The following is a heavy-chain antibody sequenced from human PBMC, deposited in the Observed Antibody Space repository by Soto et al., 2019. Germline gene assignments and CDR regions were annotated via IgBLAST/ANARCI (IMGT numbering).Heavy chain of an antibody. J-gene: IGHJ6*03. V-gene: IGHV5-51*01. D-gene: IGHD6-13*01. CDR3: ARRIAAAGTDYMDV. CDR1: GYSFTSYW. Sequence: LGESLKISCKGSGYSFTSYWIGWVRQMPGKGLEWMGIIYPGDSYSRYSPSFQGQVTISADKSISTAYLQWSSLKASDTAMYYCARRIAAAGTDYMDVWGKGTTVTVSS. CDR2: IYPGDSYS.